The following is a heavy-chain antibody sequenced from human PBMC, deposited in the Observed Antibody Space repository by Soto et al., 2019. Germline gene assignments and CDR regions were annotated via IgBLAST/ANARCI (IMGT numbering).Heavy chain of an antibody. J-gene: IGHJ6*02. CDR1: GYTFTGYY. CDR2: INPNSGGT. Sequence: ASVKVSCKASGYTFTGYYMHCVRQAPGQGLEWMGWINPNSGGTNYAQKFQGRVTMTRDTSISTAYMELSRLRSDDTAVYYCARDLEYCSSTSCYPYYYYGMDVWGQGTTVTVSS. CDR3: ARDLEYCSSTSCYPYYYYGMDV. V-gene: IGHV1-2*02. D-gene: IGHD2-2*01.